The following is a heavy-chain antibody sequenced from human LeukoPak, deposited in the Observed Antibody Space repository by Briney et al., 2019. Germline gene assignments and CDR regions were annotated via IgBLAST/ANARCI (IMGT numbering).Heavy chain of an antibody. CDR2: MYHSGST. CDR1: GYSISSGYY. Sequence: KSSETLSLTCTVSGYSISSGYYWGWIRQPPGKGLEWIGSMYHSGSTYYNPSLKSRVTRSVDTSKNQFSLKLSSVTAADTAVYYCVSVADYHNWFDPWGQGTLVTVSS. D-gene: IGHD4-11*01. CDR3: VSVADYHNWFDP. J-gene: IGHJ5*02. V-gene: IGHV4-38-2*02.